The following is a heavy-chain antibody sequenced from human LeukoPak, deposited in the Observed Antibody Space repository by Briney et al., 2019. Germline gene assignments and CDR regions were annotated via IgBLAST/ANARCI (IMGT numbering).Heavy chain of an antibody. V-gene: IGHV4-59*01. Sequence: SETLSLTCTVSGDSISTYYWSWIRQPPGKGLEWIGYIYYTGGTNYNPSLKSRVTMSVDTSKNQFSLKLRSVTAADTAVYYCARDPSGSFFNWFDPWGQGTLVTVSS. D-gene: IGHD1-26*01. CDR1: GDSISTYY. CDR2: IYYTGGT. CDR3: ARDPSGSFFNWFDP. J-gene: IGHJ5*02.